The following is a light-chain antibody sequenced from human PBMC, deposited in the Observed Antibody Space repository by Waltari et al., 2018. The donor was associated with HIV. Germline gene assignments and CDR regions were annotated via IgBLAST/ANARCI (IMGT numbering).Light chain of an antibody. CDR1: QTVLYSSDNRDY. CDR2: WAS. CDR3: QQYYTTPQS. V-gene: IGKV4-1*01. J-gene: IGKJ2*03. Sequence: DIVLSQSPDSMDVSLGERVTVHCTSSQTVLYSSDNRDYSAWYQVRPGQPPQLLIYWASTRQSGVPDRFSGSGSGTHCTLTISGLQAEDVAIYYCQQYYTTPQSFGQGTRLEI.